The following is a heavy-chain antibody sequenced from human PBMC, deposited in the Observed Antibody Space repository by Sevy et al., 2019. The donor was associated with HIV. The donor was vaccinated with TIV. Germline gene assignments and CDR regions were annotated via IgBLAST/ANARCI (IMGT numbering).Heavy chain of an antibody. D-gene: IGHD6-6*01. CDR1: GYSFSTYW. CDR2: IYPGDSDT. CDR3: ARRRGSSAWVDY. Sequence: GESLKISCKGSGYSFSTYWIAWVRQMPGKGLEWMGIIYPGDSDTSYSPSFQGQVTISAEKSISTAYLQWSSLKASDSAMYYCARRRGSSAWVDYWGQGTLVTVSS. V-gene: IGHV5-51*01. J-gene: IGHJ4*02.